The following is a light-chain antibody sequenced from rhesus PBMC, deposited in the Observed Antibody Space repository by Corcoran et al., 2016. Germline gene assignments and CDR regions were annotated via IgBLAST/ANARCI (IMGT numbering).Light chain of an antibody. Sequence: DIQMTQSPSSLSASVGDTVTITCRASQGSSRYVNWFQQKPGKDPKLLIYDASSLESGVPSRFSGSGSGTDFTLTFNSLQPDVFAAYYCLQHTSYPFTFGPGTKLDIQ. CDR2: DAS. CDR3: LQHTSYPFT. CDR1: QGSSRY. V-gene: IGKV1-28*03. J-gene: IGKJ3*01.